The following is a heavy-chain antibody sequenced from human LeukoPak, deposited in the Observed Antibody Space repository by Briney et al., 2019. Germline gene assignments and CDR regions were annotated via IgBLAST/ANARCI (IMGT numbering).Heavy chain of an antibody. CDR3: ARDEGLVIPRGYFDY. V-gene: IGHV3-30-3*01. J-gene: IGHJ4*02. Sequence: SCKASGYTFTGYYMHWVRQAPGKGLEWVAVISYDGSNKYYADSVKGRFTISRDNSKNTLYLQMNSLRAEDTAVYYCARDEGLVIPRGYFDYWGQGTLVTVTS. CDR1: GYTFTGYY. CDR2: ISYDGSNK. D-gene: IGHD3/OR15-3a*01.